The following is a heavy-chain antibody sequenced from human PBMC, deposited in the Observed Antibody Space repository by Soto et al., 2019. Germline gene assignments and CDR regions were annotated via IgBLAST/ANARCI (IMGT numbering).Heavy chain of an antibody. V-gene: IGHV4-39*01. J-gene: IGHJ4*02. CDR2: IYYSGST. Sequence: PSETLSLTCTVSGGSISSCSYYWGWIRQPPGKGLEWIGSIYYSGSTYYNPSLKSRVTISVDTSKNQFSLKLSSVTAADTAVYYCARRDVMTTGDYWGQXTLVTVSS. CDR3: ARRDVMTTGDY. CDR1: GGSISSCSYY. D-gene: IGHD4-17*01.